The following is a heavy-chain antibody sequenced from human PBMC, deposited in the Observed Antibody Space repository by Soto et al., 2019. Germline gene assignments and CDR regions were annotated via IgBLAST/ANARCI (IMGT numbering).Heavy chain of an antibody. V-gene: IGHV3-23*01. D-gene: IGHD3-3*02. CDR3: AKDSVSHNGIYDAFAI. CDR2: LGGGNDV. CDR1: GFTFSNYA. J-gene: IGHJ3*02. Sequence: VQLLESGGGLVQPGGSLRLSCEASGFTFSNYAMSWVRQAPGEGPEWVSTLGGGNDVFYADSVKGRFTISRDDSRNTLYLRMDNLRVEDTAIYFCAKDSVSHNGIYDAFAIWGQGTVVTVSS.